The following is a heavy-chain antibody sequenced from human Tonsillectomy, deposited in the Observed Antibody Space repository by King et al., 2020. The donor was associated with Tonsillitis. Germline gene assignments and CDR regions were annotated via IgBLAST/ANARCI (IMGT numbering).Heavy chain of an antibody. Sequence: VQLQESGPGLVKPSETLSLTCAVSGFSISSGYYWGWVRQSPVKGLEWIGSIYHSGSTNYNPSLKSRVTMSVDTSKNQFSLKLSSVTAADTAVYYCAGLGAWYYFDYWGQGTLVTVSS. J-gene: IGHJ4*02. CDR1: GFSISSGYY. D-gene: IGHD2-15*01. V-gene: IGHV4-38-2*01. CDR3: AGLGAWYYFDY. CDR2: IYHSGST.